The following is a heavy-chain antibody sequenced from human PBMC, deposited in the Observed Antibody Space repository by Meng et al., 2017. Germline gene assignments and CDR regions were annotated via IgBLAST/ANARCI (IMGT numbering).Heavy chain of an antibody. Sequence: VQLQESCPGLVKPSEPLSRTCTVSGGSISSYYWSWIRQPAGKGLEWIGRIYTSGSTNYNPSLKSRVTMSVDTSKNQFSLKLSSVTAADTAVYYCARGGGSSWSHYNDYWGQGTLITVSS. J-gene: IGHJ4*02. D-gene: IGHD6-13*01. CDR1: GGSISSYY. CDR2: IYTSGST. CDR3: ARGGGSSWSHYNDY. V-gene: IGHV4-4*07.